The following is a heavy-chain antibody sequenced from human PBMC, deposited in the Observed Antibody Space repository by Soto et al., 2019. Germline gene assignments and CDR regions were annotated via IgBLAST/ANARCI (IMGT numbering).Heavy chain of an antibody. D-gene: IGHD3-10*01. CDR1: GYTFTNYG. CDR3: ARDPDYYGSGSYFDL. V-gene: IGHV1-18*01. J-gene: IGHJ2*01. Sequence: QVQLVQSGAEVKKPGTSVKVSCKASGYTFTNYGISWARQAPGQGLEWMGWISANNGKTNYVQNVQGRVTMTTDTSTTTAYMELRSLRSDDTAIYYCARDPDYYGSGSYFDLWGRGTLVTVSS. CDR2: ISANNGKT.